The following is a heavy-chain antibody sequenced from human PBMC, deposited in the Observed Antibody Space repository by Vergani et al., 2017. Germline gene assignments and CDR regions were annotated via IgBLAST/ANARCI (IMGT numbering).Heavy chain of an antibody. J-gene: IGHJ4*02. D-gene: IGHD1-14*01. CDR3: DGSTPESYY. CDR1: GGTFSSYA. CDR2: SIPILGIA. V-gene: IGHV1-69*04. Sequence: QVQLVQSGAEVKKPGSSVKVSCKASGGTFSSYAISWVRQAPGQGLEWMGRSIPILGIANYAQKFQGRVTITADKSTITAYMALSSLRSEETSVYYCDGSTPESYYWGQGTLVTVSS.